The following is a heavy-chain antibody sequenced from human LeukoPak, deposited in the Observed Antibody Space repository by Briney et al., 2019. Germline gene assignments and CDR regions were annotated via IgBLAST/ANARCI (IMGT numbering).Heavy chain of an antibody. CDR2: VNADGGNT. D-gene: IGHD1-1*01. Sequence: GGSLRLSCAASGFTFDNYRMSWVRQAPGKGLEWVSTVNADGGNTYYADSVKGRFTISRDNSKSTLILQMNSLRVEDTALYYCTKRVKYGGTWNHFADWGQGTLVTVSS. V-gene: IGHV3-23*01. CDR1: GFTFDNYR. J-gene: IGHJ4*02. CDR3: TKRVKYGGTWNHFAD.